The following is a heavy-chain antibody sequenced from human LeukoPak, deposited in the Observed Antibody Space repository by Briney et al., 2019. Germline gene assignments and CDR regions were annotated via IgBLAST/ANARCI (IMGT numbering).Heavy chain of an antibody. D-gene: IGHD3-22*01. CDR2: IDPADSET. V-gene: IGHV5-51*01. CDR1: GYSFTNFW. CDR3: ASAGSSSDYYYFSAFDI. Sequence: GESLKISCKGSGYSFTNFWIAWVRQMPGKGLEWMGIIDPADSETKYSPSFQGQVTISADKSISTAYLQWSSLKASDTAMYYCASAGSSSDYYYFSAFDIWGQGTMVTVSS. J-gene: IGHJ3*02.